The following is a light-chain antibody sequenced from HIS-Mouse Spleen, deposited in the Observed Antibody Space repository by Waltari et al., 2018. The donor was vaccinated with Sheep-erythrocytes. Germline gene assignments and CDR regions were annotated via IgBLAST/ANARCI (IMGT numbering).Light chain of an antibody. CDR2: EVS. CDR1: RRDAGGYNP. V-gene: IGLV2-8*01. J-gene: IGLJ3*02. CDR3: SSYAGSNNWV. Sequence: QSALTQPPPASGSPGQSVTIPCTGTRRDAGGYNPVSWYQQHPGKAPKLMIYEVSKRPSGVPDRFSGSKSGNTASLTVSGLQAEDEADYYCSSYAGSNNWVFGGGTKLTVL.